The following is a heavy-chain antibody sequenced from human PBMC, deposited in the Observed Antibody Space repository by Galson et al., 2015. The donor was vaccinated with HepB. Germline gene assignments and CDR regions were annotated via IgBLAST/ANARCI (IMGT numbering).Heavy chain of an antibody. V-gene: IGHV3-30*03. Sequence: SLRLSCAASGFTFISYGMHWVRQAPGKGLEWLALISFDGRNTYYADAVKGRFTISRDKSRNTLHLQMSSLTADDTAVYYCATSLWQWLVFGSLEYWGQGVQVSVSA. CDR3: ATSLWQWLVFGSLEY. CDR1: GFTFISYG. J-gene: IGHJ4*02. CDR2: ISFDGRNT. D-gene: IGHD6-19*01.